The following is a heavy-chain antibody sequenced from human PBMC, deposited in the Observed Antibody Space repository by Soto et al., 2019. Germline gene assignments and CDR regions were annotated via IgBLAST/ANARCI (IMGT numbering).Heavy chain of an antibody. Sequence: ASVKVSCKASGYTFIDFYMHWVRQAPGQGLEWMGWINPRNGDTEYSRKFQGSVTMTRDTSISTVYMELSGLTSDDTAVYYCARVTIRTGGRGFHIWGQGSMVTVSS. D-gene: IGHD2-15*01. CDR3: ARVTIRTGGRGFHI. CDR2: INPRNGDT. J-gene: IGHJ3*02. V-gene: IGHV1-2*04. CDR1: GYTFIDFY.